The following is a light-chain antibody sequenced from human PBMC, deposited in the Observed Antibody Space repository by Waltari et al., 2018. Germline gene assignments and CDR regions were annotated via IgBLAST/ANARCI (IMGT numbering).Light chain of an antibody. Sequence: DLVMTQSPLPLSVTPGEPASISCRSSQSLLHSSGNTFLVWYLQKPGQSPQLLIYLISNRASGVPDRFSGSGSGTDFTLKISRVEAEDVGVYVCMQARQTPWTFGQGTKVEIK. J-gene: IGKJ1*01. CDR3: MQARQTPWT. V-gene: IGKV2-28*01. CDR1: QSLLHSSGNTF. CDR2: LIS.